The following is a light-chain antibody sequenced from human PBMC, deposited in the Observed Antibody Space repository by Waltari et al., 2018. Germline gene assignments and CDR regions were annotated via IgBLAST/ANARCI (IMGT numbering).Light chain of an antibody. J-gene: IGKJ5*01. Sequence: EIVVTQSPATLSLSPGEGATLSCRTIESVSSNLAWFQQKDGQPPRLVIFDASSRAADTPARLRGGGSRTDYTLTISSLEPEDFATYYCQKRSAGPTNVGQGTRLEI. CDR2: DAS. V-gene: IGKV3-11*01. CDR1: ESVSSN. CDR3: QKRSAGPTN.